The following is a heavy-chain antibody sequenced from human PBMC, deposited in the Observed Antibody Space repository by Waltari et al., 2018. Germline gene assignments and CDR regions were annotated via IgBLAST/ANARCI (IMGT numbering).Heavy chain of an antibody. CDR2: CDHEDGET. V-gene: IGHV1-24*01. CDR3: ATGRAEATLDY. Sequence: QVQLVQSGAEVKKPGASVKVSCKVSGYTLTELSMHWVRQAPGKGLEWMGGCDHEDGETMEEQKGQGRVTMTEDRATDTAYMERSSLRSEDTAVYYSATGRAEATLDYWGQGTLVTVSS. J-gene: IGHJ4*02. D-gene: IGHD5-12*01. CDR1: GYTLTELS.